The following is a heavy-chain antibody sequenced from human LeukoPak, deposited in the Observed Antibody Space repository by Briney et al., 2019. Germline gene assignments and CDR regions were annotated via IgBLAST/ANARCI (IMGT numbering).Heavy chain of an antibody. V-gene: IGHV3-23*01. Sequence: GGSLRLSCAASGFTFSSYAMSWVRQAPGKGLEWVSAISGSGGSTYYADSVKGRFTISRDSSKNTLYLQMNSLRAEDTAVYYCAKSYDILTGPNDYWGQGTLVTVSS. CDR2: ISGSGGST. D-gene: IGHD3-9*01. CDR1: GFTFSSYA. J-gene: IGHJ4*02. CDR3: AKSYDILTGPNDY.